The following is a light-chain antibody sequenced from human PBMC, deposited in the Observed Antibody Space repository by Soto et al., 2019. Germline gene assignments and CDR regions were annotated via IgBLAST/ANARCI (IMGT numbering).Light chain of an antibody. CDR2: DAS. J-gene: IGKJ4*01. Sequence: DIRMTQSPSTVSGSVGDRVTITCRASESISSWLAWYQQKPGKAPKLLIHDASSLEGGVPSRFSGSGSGTEFTLTISSLQPDDFASTYCQQYSSYPLTFGGGAKVDIK. CDR1: ESISSW. CDR3: QQYSSYPLT. V-gene: IGKV1-5*01.